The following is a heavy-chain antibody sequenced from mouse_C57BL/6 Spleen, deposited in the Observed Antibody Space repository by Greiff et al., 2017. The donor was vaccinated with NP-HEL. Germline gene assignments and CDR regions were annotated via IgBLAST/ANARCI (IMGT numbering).Heavy chain of an antibody. J-gene: IGHJ2*01. CDR1: GYTFTDYY. V-gene: IGHV1-19*01. CDR3: ARVRTGTYFDY. CDR2: INPYNGGT. Sequence: VQLQQSGPVLVKPGASVKMSCKASGYTFTDYYMNWVKQSHGKSLEWIGVINPYNGGTSYNQKFKGKATLTVDKSSSTAYMELNSLTSEDSAVYYCARVRTGTYFDYWGQGTTLTVSS. D-gene: IGHD4-1*01.